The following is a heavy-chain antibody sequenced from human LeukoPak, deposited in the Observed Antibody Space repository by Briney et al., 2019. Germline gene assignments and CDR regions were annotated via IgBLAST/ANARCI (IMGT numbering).Heavy chain of an antibody. J-gene: IGHJ4*02. CDR1: GFTFSNYG. D-gene: IGHD6-19*01. CDR2: ISYDGDLK. Sequence: PGRSLRLSCTGFGFTFSNYGIYWVRQAPGKGLEWEAAISYDGDLKYYADSVKGRFTISRDNSKNTVYLQMNSLRVEDTAVYYCAKEFQWKLSYSDYWGQGTLVTVSS. CDR3: AKEFQWKLSYSDY. V-gene: IGHV3-30*18.